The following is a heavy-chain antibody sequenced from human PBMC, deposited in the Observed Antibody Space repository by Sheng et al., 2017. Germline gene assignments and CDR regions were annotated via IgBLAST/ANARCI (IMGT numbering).Heavy chain of an antibody. J-gene: IGHJ4*02. CDR3: ARVGGEWNGYGDS. CDR2: ISAYTGNT. D-gene: IGHD5-12*01. CDR1: GYTFSNYG. Sequence: QVLLVQSGAEMKKPGASVRVSCQASGYTFSNYGISWVRQAPGQGLQWMGWISAYTGNTNYVREFQGRVTMTTDTSTNTAYMELRSLTSNDTAVYFCARVGGEWNGYGDSWGQGTLVIVSS. V-gene: IGHV1-18*01.